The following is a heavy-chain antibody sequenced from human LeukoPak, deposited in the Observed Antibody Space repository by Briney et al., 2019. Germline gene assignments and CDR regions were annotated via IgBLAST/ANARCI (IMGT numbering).Heavy chain of an antibody. CDR3: AIGGGWYYFDY. Sequence: SVKVSSKASGGTFSSYATTWVRHAPRQGLDWMGGIIPIFGTANYAQKFQGRVTITADESTSTAYMELSSLRSEDTAVYYCAIGGGWYYFDYWGQGTLVTVSS. J-gene: IGHJ4*02. CDR1: GGTFSSYA. V-gene: IGHV1-69*01. D-gene: IGHD6-19*01. CDR2: IIPIFGTA.